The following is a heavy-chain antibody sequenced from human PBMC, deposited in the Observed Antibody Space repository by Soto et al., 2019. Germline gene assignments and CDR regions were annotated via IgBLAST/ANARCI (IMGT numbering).Heavy chain of an antibody. D-gene: IGHD6-6*01. CDR3: ASPPIECSSHPDAFDI. CDR1: GGTKSSNS. J-gene: IGHJ3*02. CDR2: IIPIFGTA. Sequence: TWKECGGTKSSNSICWVQQAKGQGLEWMGGIIPIFGTANYAQKFQGRVTITADESTSTAYMELSSLRSEDTAVYYCASPPIECSSHPDAFDIWGQGTMVTV. V-gene: IGHV1-69*01.